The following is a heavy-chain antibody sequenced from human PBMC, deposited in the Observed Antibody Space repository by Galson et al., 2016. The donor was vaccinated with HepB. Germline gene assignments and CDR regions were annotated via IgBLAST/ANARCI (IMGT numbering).Heavy chain of an antibody. Sequence: LSLTCSVSGDSIISGYHWGWIRQPPGKGLEWIGMTHRSGTTYYNPSLESRVTISVDTSLNHFSLTLRSVTAADTAMYYCARHWGKDDGWSENWGQGTLVAVSS. CDR1: GDSIISGYH. CDR3: ARHWGKDDGWSEN. D-gene: IGHD6-19*01. CDR2: THRSGTT. V-gene: IGHV4-38-2*01. J-gene: IGHJ4*02.